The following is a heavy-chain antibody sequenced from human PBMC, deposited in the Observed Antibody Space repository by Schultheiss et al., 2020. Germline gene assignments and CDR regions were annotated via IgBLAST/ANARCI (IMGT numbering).Heavy chain of an antibody. D-gene: IGHD3-3*01. Sequence: GGSLRLSCAASGFTFSSHSMHWVRQAPGKGLVWVSRINSDGSSTSYADSVKGRFTISRDNAKNTLYLQMNSLRAEDTAVYYCARGEITIFGVFHFDYWGQGTLVTVSS. CDR3: ARGEITIFGVFHFDY. CDR2: INSDGSST. CDR1: GFTFSSHS. V-gene: IGHV3-74*01. J-gene: IGHJ4*02.